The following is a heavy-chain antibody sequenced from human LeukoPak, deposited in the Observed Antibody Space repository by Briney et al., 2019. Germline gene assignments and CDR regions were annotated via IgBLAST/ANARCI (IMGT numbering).Heavy chain of an antibody. V-gene: IGHV3-30*04. J-gene: IGHJ4*02. CDR3: ARVGIAVAGSFDY. CDR2: ISYDGSNK. D-gene: IGHD6-19*01. CDR1: GFTFSSYA. Sequence: GRSLRLSCAASGFTFSSYAMLWVRQAPGKGLEWVAVISYDGSNKYYADSVKGRFTISRDNSKNTLYLQMNSLRAEDTAVYYCARVGIAVAGSFDYWGQGTLVTVSS.